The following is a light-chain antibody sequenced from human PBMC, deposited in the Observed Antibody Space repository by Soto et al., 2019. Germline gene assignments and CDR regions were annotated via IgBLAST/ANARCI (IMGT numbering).Light chain of an antibody. J-gene: IGKJ2*01. CDR3: QQYNDYSPYT. CDR1: QSISTW. CDR2: KAS. Sequence: DIQMTQSPSTLSASVGDRVTITCRASQSISTWLAWYQQKPGKAPKLLIYKASSLESGVPSRFSGSGSGTEFTLTISSLPPDDFATYYCQQYNDYSPYTFGQGTKLEIK. V-gene: IGKV1-5*03.